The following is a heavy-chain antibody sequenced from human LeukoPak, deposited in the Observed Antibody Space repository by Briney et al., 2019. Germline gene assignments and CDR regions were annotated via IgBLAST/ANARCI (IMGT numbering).Heavy chain of an antibody. J-gene: IGHJ6*03. CDR3: AEILKTPTYYDFWSGYYGYYYMDV. V-gene: IGHV3-7*01. CDR2: IKQDGSEK. Sequence: GGSLRLSCAASGFTFSSYWMSWVRQAPGKGLEWVANIKQDGSEKYYVDSVKGRFTISRDNAKNSLYLQMNSLRAEDTAVYYCAEILKTPTYYDFWSGYYGYYYMDVWGKGTTVTVSS. CDR1: GFTFSSYW. D-gene: IGHD3-3*01.